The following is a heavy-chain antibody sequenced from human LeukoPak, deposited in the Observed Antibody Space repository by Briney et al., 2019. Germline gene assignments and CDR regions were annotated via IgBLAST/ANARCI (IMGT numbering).Heavy chain of an antibody. D-gene: IGHD2-15*01. CDR1: GGSISSYY. V-gene: IGHV4-59*12. CDR2: IYYTGST. J-gene: IGHJ4*02. Sequence: SETLSLTCTVSGGSISSYYWSWIRQPPGKGLEWIGYIYYTGSTNNTSLKSRVTISVDTSKNQFSLKLSSVTAADTAVYYCARRNGGMGGYFDWGQGTLVTVSS. CDR3: ARRNGGMGGYFD.